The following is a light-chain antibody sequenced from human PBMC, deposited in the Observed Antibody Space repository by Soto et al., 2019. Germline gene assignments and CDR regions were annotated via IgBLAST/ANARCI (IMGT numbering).Light chain of an antibody. CDR3: QQSYSTPPWT. CDR1: QSISSY. J-gene: IGKJ1*01. CDR2: AAS. Sequence: DIQMTQPPSSLSASVGDRVTITCRASQSISSYLNWYQQKPAKAPKLLIYAASSLQSGVPSRFSGSGSGTDFTLTISRLQPEDFATYYCQQSYSTPPWTFGQGTKVEIK. V-gene: IGKV1-39*01.